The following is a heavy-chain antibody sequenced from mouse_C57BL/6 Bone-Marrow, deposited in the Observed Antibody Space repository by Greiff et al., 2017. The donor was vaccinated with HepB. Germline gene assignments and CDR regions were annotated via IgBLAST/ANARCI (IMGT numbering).Heavy chain of an antibody. D-gene: IGHD3-3*01. V-gene: IGHV1-50*01. Sequence: VQLQQPGAELVKPGASVKLSCKASGYTFTSYWMQWVKQRPGQGLEWIGEIDPSDSYTNYNQKFKGKATLTVDTSSSTAYMQLSSLTSEDSAVYYCASRGGFAYWGQGTLVTVSA. CDR1: GYTFTSYW. CDR2: IDPSDSYT. CDR3: ASRGGFAY. J-gene: IGHJ3*01.